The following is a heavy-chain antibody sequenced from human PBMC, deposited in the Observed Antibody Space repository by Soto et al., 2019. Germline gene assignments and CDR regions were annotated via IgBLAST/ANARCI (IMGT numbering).Heavy chain of an antibody. CDR1: GGSINSYY. J-gene: IGHJ6*02. V-gene: IGHV4-59*08. CDR2: VHHSWGS. Sequence: QVQLQESGPGLVKPSETLSLSCTVSGGSINSYYWSWIRQSPGKRMEWIGYVHHSWGSSYNPSLQSRVAISLEPSKSQFSLKVTSVTATATAVYYCARQGFGPLHGLVDVWGQGTTVTVSS. CDR3: ARQGFGPLHGLVDV. D-gene: IGHD3-10*01.